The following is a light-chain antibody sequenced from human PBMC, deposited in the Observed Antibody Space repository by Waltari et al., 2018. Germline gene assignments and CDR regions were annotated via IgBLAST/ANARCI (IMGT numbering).Light chain of an antibody. CDR2: HAS. CDR1: QGVGKY. Sequence: EIVLTQSPGTLSLYPGERPTLSCSASQGVGKYLAWYQQRPGQAPRLLLYHASIRATGIPDRFSGSGYGTDFSLTISRLEPEDFAVYYCQKYDILPATFGQGTTVEIK. CDR3: QKYDILPAT. J-gene: IGKJ1*01. V-gene: IGKV3-20*01.